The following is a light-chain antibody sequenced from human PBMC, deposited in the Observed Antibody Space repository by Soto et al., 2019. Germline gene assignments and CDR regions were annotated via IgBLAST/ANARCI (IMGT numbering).Light chain of an antibody. CDR1: QGISSW. CDR3: HQAYSFALT. CDR2: AAC. J-gene: IGKJ4*02. V-gene: IGKV1D-12*01. Sequence: DIQMTQSPSSVSASVGDRVTITCRASQGISSWLAWYQQKPGKVPKLLIYAACSFQSGVPYRFSGSGSGTDFALTISSLQPEDSATYYTHQAYSFALTFGGGTKVEIK.